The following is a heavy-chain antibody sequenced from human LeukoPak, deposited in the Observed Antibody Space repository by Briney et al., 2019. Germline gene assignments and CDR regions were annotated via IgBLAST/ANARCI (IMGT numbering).Heavy chain of an antibody. CDR2: ISSSSSTI. D-gene: IGHD6-13*01. CDR3: ARDRVSWYSGPLFDY. J-gene: IGHJ4*02. CDR1: GFTFSSYS. Sequence: GGSLRLSCAASGFTFSSYSMNWVRQAPGKGLERVSYISSSSSTIYYADSVKGRFTISRDNAKNSLYLQMDSLRDEDTAVYYCARDRVSWYSGPLFDYWGQGTLVTVSS. V-gene: IGHV3-48*02.